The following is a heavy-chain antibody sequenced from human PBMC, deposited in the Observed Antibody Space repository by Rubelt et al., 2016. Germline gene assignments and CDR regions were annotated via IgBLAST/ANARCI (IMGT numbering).Heavy chain of an antibody. CDR1: GFTFDDYA. D-gene: IGHD2-2*02. V-gene: IGHV3-74*01. CDR3: ARECSSTSCYRSAFDP. J-gene: IGHJ5*02. Sequence: DVQLVESGGGVVQPGGSLRLSCAASGFTFDDYAMHWVRQAPGKGLVWVSRVNSDGRNTNYADSVTDRFTIYRDNAKNTLSLEMNSLRVEDTAVYYCARECSSTSCYRSAFDPWGQGTLVTVSS. CDR2: VNSDGRNT.